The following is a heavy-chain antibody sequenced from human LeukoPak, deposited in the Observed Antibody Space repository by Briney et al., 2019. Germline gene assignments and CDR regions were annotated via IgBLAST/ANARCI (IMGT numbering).Heavy chain of an antibody. V-gene: IGHV4-61*05. D-gene: IGHD1-14*01. CDR2: IYNSGST. CDR3: ARSKIGEPFDY. J-gene: IGHJ4*02. CDR1: GGSIRSSYYY. Sequence: PSETLSLTCTVSGGSIRSSYYYWGWIRQPPGKGLEWIGYIYNSGSTKYNPSLKSRVTISIDTSKSQFSLKVNSVTTADTAVYYCARSKIGEPFDYWGQGTLVTVSS.